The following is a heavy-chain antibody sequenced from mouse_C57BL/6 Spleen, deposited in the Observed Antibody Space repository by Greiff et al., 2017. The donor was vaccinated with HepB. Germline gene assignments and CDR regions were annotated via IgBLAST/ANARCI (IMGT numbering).Heavy chain of an antibody. CDR2: IDPSDSYT. CDR1: GYTFTSYW. D-gene: IGHD4-1*01. CDR3: ARNWDYYAMDY. J-gene: IGHJ4*01. V-gene: IGHV1-69*01. Sequence: VKLQQPGAELVMPGASVKLSCKASGYTFTSYWMHWVKQRPGQGLEWIGEIDPSDSYTNYNQKFKGKSTLTVDKSSSTAYMQLSSLTSEDSAVYYCARNWDYYAMDYWGQGTSVTVSS.